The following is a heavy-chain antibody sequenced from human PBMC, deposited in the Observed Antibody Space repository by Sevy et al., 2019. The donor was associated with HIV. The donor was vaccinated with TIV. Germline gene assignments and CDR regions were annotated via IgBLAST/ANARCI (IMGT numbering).Heavy chain of an antibody. D-gene: IGHD1-20*01. CDR2: IKQDGSVL. CDR3: ARDRGITVYNYYGMDV. J-gene: IGHJ6*02. V-gene: IGHV3-7*01. CDR1: GFAFNNYW. Sequence: GGSLRLSCAASGFAFNNYWMNWVRQAPGKGLEWVANIKQDGSVLSYVSSVRGRFSISRDNAKNSVYLQVNSLRVEDTAVYYCARDRGITVYNYYGMDVWGQGTTVTVSS.